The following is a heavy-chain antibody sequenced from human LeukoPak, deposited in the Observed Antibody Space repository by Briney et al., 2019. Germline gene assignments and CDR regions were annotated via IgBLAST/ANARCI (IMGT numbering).Heavy chain of an antibody. Sequence: ASVKVSCKASGGTFSSYAISWVRQAPGQGLEWMGGIIPIFGTANYAQKFQGRVTITADESTSTAYMELSSLRSEDTAVYYCAGLTGTTRSYYFDYWAREPWSPSPQ. V-gene: IGHV1-69*13. CDR3: AGLTGTTRSYYFDY. J-gene: IGHJ4*02. D-gene: IGHD1-7*01. CDR2: IIPIFGTA. CDR1: GGTFSSYA.